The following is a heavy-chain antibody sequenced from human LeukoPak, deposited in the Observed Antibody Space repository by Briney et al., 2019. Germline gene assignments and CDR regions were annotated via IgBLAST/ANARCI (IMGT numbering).Heavy chain of an antibody. CDR1: GFSFSNNY. V-gene: IGHV3-66*01. CDR3: ATIGTGDYREDS. CDR2: IYAGDTI. Sequence: GGSLRLSCVVSGFSFSNNYVSWVRQAPGKGLEWVSVIYAGDTIKYADSVKGRFTISRDNSKNTVYLQMNSLRAEDTALYYCATIGTGDYREDSWGQGTLVTVSS. D-gene: IGHD3/OR15-3a*01. J-gene: IGHJ4*02.